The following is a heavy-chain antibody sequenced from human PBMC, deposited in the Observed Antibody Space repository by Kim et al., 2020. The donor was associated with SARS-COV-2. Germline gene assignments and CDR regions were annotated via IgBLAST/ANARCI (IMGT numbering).Heavy chain of an antibody. D-gene: IGHD3-10*01. CDR2: ISGSGGST. Sequence: GGSLRLSCAASGFTFSSYAMSWVRQAPGKGLEWVSAISGSGGSTYYADSVKGRFTISRDNSKNTLYLQMNSLRAEDTAVYYCAKDRGEDSGLRGVIITDWGQGTLVTVSS. CDR3: AKDRGEDSGLRGVIITD. V-gene: IGHV3-23*01. J-gene: IGHJ4*02. CDR1: GFTFSSYA.